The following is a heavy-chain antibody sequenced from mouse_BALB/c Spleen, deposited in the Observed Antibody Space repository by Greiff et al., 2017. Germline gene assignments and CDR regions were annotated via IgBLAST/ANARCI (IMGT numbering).Heavy chain of an antibody. Sequence: EVKLVESGGGLVKLGGSLKLSCAASGFTFSSYYMSWVRQTPEKRLELVAAINSNGGSTYYPDTVKGRFTISRDNAKNTLYLQMSSLKSEDTALYYCARHYGYYPYYFDYWGQGTTLTVSS. V-gene: IGHV5-6-2*01. J-gene: IGHJ2*01. CDR3: ARHYGYYPYYFDY. D-gene: IGHD2-3*01. CDR1: GFTFSSYY. CDR2: INSNGGST.